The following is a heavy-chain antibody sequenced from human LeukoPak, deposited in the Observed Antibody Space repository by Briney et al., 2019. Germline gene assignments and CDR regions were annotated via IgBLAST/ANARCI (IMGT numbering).Heavy chain of an antibody. V-gene: IGHV3-53*01. CDR3: ARAVTPRGPPVAAFDI. Sequence: GGSLRLSCAASGFTVSSNYMSWVRQAPGKGLEWVSVIYSGGSTYYADSVKGRFTISRDNSKNTLYLQMNSLRAEDTAVYYCARAVTPRGPPVAAFDIWGQGTMVTVSS. CDR2: IYSGGST. D-gene: IGHD4-23*01. J-gene: IGHJ3*02. CDR1: GFTVSSNY.